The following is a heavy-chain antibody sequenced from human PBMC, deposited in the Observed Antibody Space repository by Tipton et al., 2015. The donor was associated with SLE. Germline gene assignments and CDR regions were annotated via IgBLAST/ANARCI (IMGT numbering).Heavy chain of an antibody. Sequence: LRLSCSVSGGSISSTFYYWGWIRQPPGKGLEWIGSIYYSGSTYYNPSLKSRVTISVDTSKNQFSLKLSSVTAADTAVYYCARTSGNFPFDYWGQGHLVTVSS. J-gene: IGHJ4*02. CDR2: IYYSGST. CDR3: ARTSGNFPFDY. D-gene: IGHD1-26*01. V-gene: IGHV4-39*07. CDR1: GGSISSTFYY.